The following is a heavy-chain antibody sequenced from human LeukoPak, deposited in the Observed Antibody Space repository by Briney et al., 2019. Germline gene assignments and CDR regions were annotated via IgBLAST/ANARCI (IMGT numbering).Heavy chain of an antibody. Sequence: SETLSLTCAVHGGSFSGYYWSWIRQPPVKGLEWIVEINQSGSTNYKSSLKSRVTTSVHTSKSQFSLKLNSVTAADTAVCYCARSTKTSARITMIDLDYWGQGTLVTVSS. CDR2: INQSGST. D-gene: IGHD3-22*01. CDR3: ARSTKTSARITMIDLDY. CDR1: GGSFSGYY. J-gene: IGHJ4*02. V-gene: IGHV4-34*01.